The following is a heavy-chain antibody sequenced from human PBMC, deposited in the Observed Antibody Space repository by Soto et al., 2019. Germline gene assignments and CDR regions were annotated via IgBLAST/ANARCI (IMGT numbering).Heavy chain of an antibody. CDR2: IWYDGSNK. Sequence: GGALRLSCAASGFTFSSYGMHWVRQAPGKGLEWVAVIWYDGSNKYYADSVKGRFTISRDNSKNTLYLQMSSLTAEDTAVYYCARGKGRGGMDVWGQGTTVTVSS. D-gene: IGHD3-10*01. CDR3: ARGKGRGGMDV. CDR1: GFTFSSYG. V-gene: IGHV3-33*01. J-gene: IGHJ6*02.